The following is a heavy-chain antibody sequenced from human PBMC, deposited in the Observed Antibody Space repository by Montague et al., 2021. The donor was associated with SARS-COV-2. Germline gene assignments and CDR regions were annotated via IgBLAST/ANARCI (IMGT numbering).Heavy chain of an antibody. V-gene: IGHV4-38-2*01. J-gene: IGHJ4*02. D-gene: IGHD5-12*01. CDR2: VYHRGYT. CDR3: ARRGYTGSDYFDY. CDR1: GFSISSGFY. Sequence: SETLSLTCSVSGFSISSGFYWAWIRQSPGKGPEWIGTVYHRGYTHYNPSLKGRVTVSIDTSKNQFSLTVTSVTAADTAVYFCARRGYTGSDYFDYWGQGTLVTVSS.